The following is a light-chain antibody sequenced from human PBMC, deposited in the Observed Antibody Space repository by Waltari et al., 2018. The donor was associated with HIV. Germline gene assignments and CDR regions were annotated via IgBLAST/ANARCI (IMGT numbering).Light chain of an antibody. CDR1: SGAGPHFNS. CDR3: SSYTSLTTLV. V-gene: IGLV2-14*01. J-gene: IGLJ3*02. CDR2: EVP. Sequence: QSALTQPASLSASPGPSLPLSCTGSSGAGPHFNSVSWYQQHPGNAPKLIIYEVPKRPSGVSSRFSGSKSGNTASLTISGLQPDDEAHYYCSSYTSLTTLVFGGGTKVTVL.